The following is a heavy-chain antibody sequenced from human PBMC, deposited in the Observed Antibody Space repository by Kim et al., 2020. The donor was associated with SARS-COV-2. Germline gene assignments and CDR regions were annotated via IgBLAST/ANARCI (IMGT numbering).Heavy chain of an antibody. J-gene: IGHJ6*02. Sequence: GGSLRLSCAASGFTFSSYAMHWVRQAPGKGLEWVAVISYDGSNKYYADSVKGRFTISRDNSKNTLYLQMNSLRAEDTAVYYCARENYYGSRSFYYYYYYGMDVWGQGTTVTVSS. CDR3: ARENYYGSRSFYYYYYYGMDV. D-gene: IGHD3-10*01. CDR2: ISYDGSNK. V-gene: IGHV3-30*04. CDR1: GFTFSSYA.